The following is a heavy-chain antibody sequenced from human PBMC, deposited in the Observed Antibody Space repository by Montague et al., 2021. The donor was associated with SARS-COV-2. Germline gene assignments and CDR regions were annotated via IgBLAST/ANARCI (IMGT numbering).Heavy chain of an antibody. D-gene: IGHD1-7*01. V-gene: IGHV3-30*04. Sequence: SLRLSCAASGFTFSNYAMHWVRQAPGKGLEWVAVISYDGSNKYYVDSVKGRFTISRDNSKNTLYLQMNSLRAEDTAVYYCATELELSAFDIWGQGTMVTVSS. CDR1: GFTFSNYA. CDR3: ATELELSAFDI. J-gene: IGHJ3*02. CDR2: ISYDGSNK.